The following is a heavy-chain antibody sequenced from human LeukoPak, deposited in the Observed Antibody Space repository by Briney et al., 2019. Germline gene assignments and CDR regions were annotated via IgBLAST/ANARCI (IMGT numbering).Heavy chain of an antibody. Sequence: GGSLRLSCAASGFTFSSYAMSWVRQAPGKGLEWVSAISGSGGSTYYADSVKGRFTISRDNSKNTLYLQVNSLKTEDTAVYYCTRSYNYYDSSGYYGFDYWGQGTLVTVSS. V-gene: IGHV3-23*01. CDR1: GFTFSSYA. CDR2: ISGSGGST. D-gene: IGHD3-22*01. J-gene: IGHJ4*02. CDR3: TRSYNYYDSSGYYGFDY.